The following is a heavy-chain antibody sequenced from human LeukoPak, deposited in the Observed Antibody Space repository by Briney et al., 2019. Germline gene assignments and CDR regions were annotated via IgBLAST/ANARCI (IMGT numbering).Heavy chain of an antibody. J-gene: IGHJ4*02. CDR3: ARSSESYQNELWD. CDR1: GFTFSSYG. V-gene: IGHV3-30*03. CDR2: ISYDGSFN. Sequence: PGRSLRLSCAASGFTFSSYGMHWVRQAPGKGLEWVAVISYDGSFNNYADSVKGRFTISRDNSKNTLYLQMNGLRSDDTAVYYCARSSESYQNELWDWGQGTLV. D-gene: IGHD3-10*01.